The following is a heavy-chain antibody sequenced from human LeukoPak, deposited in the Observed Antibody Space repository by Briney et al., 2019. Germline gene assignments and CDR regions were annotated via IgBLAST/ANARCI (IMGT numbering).Heavy chain of an antibody. Sequence: GGSLRLSCAASGITFSSFWMSWVRQGPGKGLECVANIKQDGSEKYYVDSVKGRFTISRDNAKNSLYLQMNSLRAEDTAVYYCARPIVATNLDYWGQGTLVTVSS. D-gene: IGHD5-12*01. CDR1: GITFSSFW. V-gene: IGHV3-7*05. CDR2: IKQDGSEK. J-gene: IGHJ4*02. CDR3: ARPIVATNLDY.